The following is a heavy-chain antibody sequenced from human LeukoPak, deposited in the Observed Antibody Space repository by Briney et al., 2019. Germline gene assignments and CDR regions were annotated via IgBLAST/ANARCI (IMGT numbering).Heavy chain of an antibody. Sequence: LGESLKISCEGSGYSFTTYWIGWVPQVPGKGLEWMGILYPGDSDTRYSPSFQGQVTISADKSISTAYLQWSSLKASDTAIYYCARSGSHFDYWGQGTLVTVSS. V-gene: IGHV5-51*01. CDR1: GYSFTTYW. CDR3: ARSGSHFDY. J-gene: IGHJ4*02. D-gene: IGHD3-10*01. CDR2: LYPGDSDT.